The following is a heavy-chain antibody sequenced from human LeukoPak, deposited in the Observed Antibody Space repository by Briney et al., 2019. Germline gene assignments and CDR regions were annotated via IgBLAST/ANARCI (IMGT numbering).Heavy chain of an antibody. Sequence: PSETLSLTCSASGGSISSSSNYWGWIRQPPGKGLQWIGSIYYSGSTYYNPSLKSRVTISVDTSKNQFSLKLSSVTAADTAVYYCATTLDPFDYWGQGTLVTVSS. D-gene: IGHD1-1*01. J-gene: IGHJ4*02. CDR2: IYYSGST. V-gene: IGHV4-39*01. CDR3: ATTLDPFDY. CDR1: GGSISSSSNY.